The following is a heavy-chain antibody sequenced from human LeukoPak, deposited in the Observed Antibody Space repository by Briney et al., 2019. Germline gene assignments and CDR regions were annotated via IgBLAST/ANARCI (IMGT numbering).Heavy chain of an antibody. Sequence: SETLSLTCTVSGYSISSTYYWGWVRQPPGKGLEWIGSIYYSGSTYYNPSLKSRVTISVDTSKNQFSLKLSSVTAADTAVYYCARVGGYSYGYYFDYWGQGTLVTVSS. D-gene: IGHD5-18*01. CDR3: ARVGGYSYGYYFDY. V-gene: IGHV4-38-2*02. CDR2: IYYSGST. CDR1: GYSISSTYY. J-gene: IGHJ4*02.